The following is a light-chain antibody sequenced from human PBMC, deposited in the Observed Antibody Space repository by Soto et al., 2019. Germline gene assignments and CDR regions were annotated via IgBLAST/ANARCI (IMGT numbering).Light chain of an antibody. CDR2: DVT. J-gene: IGLJ1*01. CDR1: SSDVGGYNY. CDR3: SSYTSSSNPYV. V-gene: IGLV2-14*01. Sequence: QSAMTQPASVSGSPGQSITSSCTGPSSDVGGYNYVSWYQQHPVKAPKLMIYDVTNRPSGVSDRFSGSKSGNTASLTISGLQAEDEADYYCSSYTSSSNPYVFGTGTKVTVL.